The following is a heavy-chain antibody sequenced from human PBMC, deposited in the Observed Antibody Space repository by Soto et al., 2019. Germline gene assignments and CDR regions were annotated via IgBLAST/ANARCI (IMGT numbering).Heavy chain of an antibody. J-gene: IGHJ6*02. CDR3: ARTVEIYYGMYV. V-gene: IGHV2-26*01. CDR2: IFSIDEK. CDR1: GYSFSNVRMG. D-gene: IGHD6-19*01. Sequence: QVTLKESGPVLVKPTETVTLTCTVSGYSFSNVRMGVPWIRQPPVKALEWLAHIFSIDEKSYSTSLKSRLTISTDTSKSQVGLTMTNMDPMDTATDYCARTVEIYYGMYVWGQGTTVTVSS.